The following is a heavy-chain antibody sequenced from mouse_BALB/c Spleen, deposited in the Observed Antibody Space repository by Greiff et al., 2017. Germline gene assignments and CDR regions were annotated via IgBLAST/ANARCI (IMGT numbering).Heavy chain of an antibody. V-gene: IGHV2-4-1*01. Sequence: QVQLQQSGPGLVQPSQSLSITCTVSGFSLTSYGVHWVRQSPGKGLEWLGVIWSGGSTDYNAAFISRLSISKDNSKSQVFFKMNSLQADDTAIYYCARNGRDWDWFAYWGQGTLVTVSA. J-gene: IGHJ3*01. CDR2: IWSGGST. D-gene: IGHD4-1*01. CDR3: ARNGRDWDWFAY. CDR1: GFSLTSYG.